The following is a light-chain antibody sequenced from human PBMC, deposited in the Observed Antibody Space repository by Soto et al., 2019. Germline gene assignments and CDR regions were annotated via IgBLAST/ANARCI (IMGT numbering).Light chain of an antibody. CDR2: DAS. CDR3: QQRSNWPLT. CDR1: QSVSSY. Sequence: IVLTQSPATLSLSPGERANLSCRASQSVSSYLAWYQQKPGQAPRLLIYDASNRATGIPARFSGSGSGTDFTLTISSLEPEDFAVYYFQQRSNWPLTFGGVTKVEIK. V-gene: IGKV3-11*01. J-gene: IGKJ4*01.